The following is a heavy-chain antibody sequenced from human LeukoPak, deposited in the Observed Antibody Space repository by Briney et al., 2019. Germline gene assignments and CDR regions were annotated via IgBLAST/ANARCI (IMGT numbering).Heavy chain of an antibody. CDR3: ARQGDSSGYTKFDY. CDR2: IYYSGST. J-gene: IGHJ4*02. Sequence: SETLSLTCTVSGGSVSSGSYYWSWIRQPPGKGLEWIGYIYYSGSTNYNPSLKRRVTISVDTSKNQFSLKLSSVTAADTTVYYCARQGDSSGYTKFDYWGQGTLVTVSS. CDR1: GGSVSSGSYY. V-gene: IGHV4-61*01. D-gene: IGHD3-22*01.